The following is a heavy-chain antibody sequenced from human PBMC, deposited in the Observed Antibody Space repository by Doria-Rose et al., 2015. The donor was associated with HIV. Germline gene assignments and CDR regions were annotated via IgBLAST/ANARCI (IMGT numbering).Heavy chain of an antibody. CDR2: IFSDDDR. Sequence: QITLKESGPVLVKPTETLTLTCTVSGVSLSSPGMGVSWIRQPPGKALEWLANIFSDDDRSYKTSLKRRLTISRATSKSQVVLTMTDMYPVDTATYYCARIKSSRWYHKYYFDFWGQRTLVLVSA. V-gene: IGHV2-26*01. D-gene: IGHD6-13*01. CDR3: ARIKSSRWYHKYYFDF. CDR1: GVSLSSPGMG. J-gene: IGHJ4*02.